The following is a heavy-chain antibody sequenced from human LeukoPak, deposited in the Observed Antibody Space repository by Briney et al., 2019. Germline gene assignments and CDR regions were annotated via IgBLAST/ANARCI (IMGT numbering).Heavy chain of an antibody. V-gene: IGHV3-7*01. Sequence: PGGSLRLSCAASGFTFSSYWMSWVRQAPGKGLEWVANIKQDASEKYYVDSVKGRFTISRDNAKNSLYLQMNSLRAEDTAVYYRAKARRLFYYGSGSYPGYFDYWGQGTLVTVSS. D-gene: IGHD3-10*01. CDR2: IKQDASEK. CDR1: GFTFSSYW. CDR3: AKARRLFYYGSGSYPGYFDY. J-gene: IGHJ4*02.